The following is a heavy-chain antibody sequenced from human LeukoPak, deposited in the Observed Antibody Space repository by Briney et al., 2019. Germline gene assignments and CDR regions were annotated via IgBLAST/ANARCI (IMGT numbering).Heavy chain of an antibody. V-gene: IGHV4-34*01. Sequence: PSETLSLTCAVYGGSFSGYYWSWIRQPPGKGLEWIGEINHSGSTSYNPSLKSRVTISVDTSKNQFSLKLSSVTAADTAVYYCARGIGYSSSWTRGYYYYYGMDVWGQGTTVTVSS. CDR3: ARGIGYSSSWTRGYYYYYGMDV. J-gene: IGHJ6*02. D-gene: IGHD6-13*01. CDR2: INHSGST. CDR1: GGSFSGYY.